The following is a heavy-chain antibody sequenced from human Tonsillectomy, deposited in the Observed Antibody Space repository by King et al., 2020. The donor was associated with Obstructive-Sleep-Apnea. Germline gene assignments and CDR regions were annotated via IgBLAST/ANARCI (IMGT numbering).Heavy chain of an antibody. V-gene: IGHV4-31*03. CDR1: GGSISSGGYY. Sequence: VQLQESGPGLVKPSQTLSLTCTVSGGSISSGGYYWSWIRQHPGKGLEWIGYIYYSGSTYYNPSLKSRVTISVDTSKNQFSLKLSSVTAADTAVYYCASVQGRNTTPYYYGMDVWGQGTTVTVSS. D-gene: IGHD1/OR15-1a*01. CDR2: IYYSGST. CDR3: ASVQGRNTTPYYYGMDV. J-gene: IGHJ6*02.